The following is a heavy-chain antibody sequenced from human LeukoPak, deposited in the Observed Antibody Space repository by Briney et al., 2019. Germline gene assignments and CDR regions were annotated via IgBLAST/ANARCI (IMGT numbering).Heavy chain of an antibody. CDR3: ARVKWGGWSSSGGFDP. V-gene: IGHV1-18*01. Sequence: ASVRVSCKASGYTFTSYGISWVQQAPGQGLEWMGWISAYNGNTNYAQKLQGRVTMTTDTSTSTAYMELRSLRSDDTAVYYCARVKWGGWSSSGGFDPWGQGTLVTVSS. CDR2: ISAYNGNT. CDR1: GYTFTSYG. D-gene: IGHD6-19*01. J-gene: IGHJ5*02.